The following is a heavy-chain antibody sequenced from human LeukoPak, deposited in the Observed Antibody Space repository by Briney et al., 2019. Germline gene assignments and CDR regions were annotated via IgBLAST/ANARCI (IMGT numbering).Heavy chain of an antibody. CDR3: ATAPWGGGY. D-gene: IGHD7-27*01. J-gene: IGHJ4*02. Sequence: GGSLRLSCAASGFTFSSYEMNWVRQAPGKGLAWVSYISSSSSITYADSVKGRFTISRDNANNSLYLQMNSLRDEDTGVYYCATAPWGGGYWGQGTLVTVSS. V-gene: IGHV3-48*02. CDR2: ISSSSSIT. CDR1: GFTFSSYE.